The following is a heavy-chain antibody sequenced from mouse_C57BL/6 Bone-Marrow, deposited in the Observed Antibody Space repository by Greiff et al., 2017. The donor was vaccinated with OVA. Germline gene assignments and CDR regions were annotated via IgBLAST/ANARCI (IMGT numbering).Heavy chain of an antibody. J-gene: IGHJ3*01. Sequence: VQLQQSGPELVKPGASVKISCKASGYAFSSSWMNWVKQRPGKGLEWIGRIYPGDGDTHYNGKFKGKATLTADKSSSTAYMQLSSLTSEDSAVYFCARYCDGYIWFAYWGQGTLVTVSA. CDR3: ARYCDGYIWFAY. D-gene: IGHD2-3*01. CDR2: IYPGDGDT. V-gene: IGHV1-82*01. CDR1: GYAFSSSW.